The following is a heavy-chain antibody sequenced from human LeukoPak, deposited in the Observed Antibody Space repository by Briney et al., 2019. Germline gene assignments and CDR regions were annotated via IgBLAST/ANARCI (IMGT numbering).Heavy chain of an antibody. CDR2: INIYNGNT. J-gene: IGHJ5*02. CDR1: GYTFTTYG. CDR3: ARVGSGRITMVRGVRLWFDP. Sequence: ASVKVSCKASGYTFTTYGISWVRQAPGQGLEWMGWINIYNGNTNYAQKLQGRVTMTTDTSTSTAYMELRSLRSDDPAVYYCARVGSGRITMVRGVRLWFDPWGQGTLVTVSS. D-gene: IGHD3-10*01. V-gene: IGHV1-18*01.